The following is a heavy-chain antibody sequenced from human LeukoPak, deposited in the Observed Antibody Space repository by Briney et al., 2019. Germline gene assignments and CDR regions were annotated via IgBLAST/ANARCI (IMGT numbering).Heavy chain of an antibody. CDR2: ILPDGSA. Sequence: GGSLRLSCTTSGFPFSNHAMAWVRQASGKGLEWVSGILPDGSAYYADPVKGRFTISRDNSRSTLYLQLTSLKSEDTAVYYCAKGTGLGSYDFWGQGTLVSVSS. V-gene: IGHV3-23*01. J-gene: IGHJ4*02. CDR3: AKGTGLGSYDF. CDR1: GFPFSNHA. D-gene: IGHD1-26*01.